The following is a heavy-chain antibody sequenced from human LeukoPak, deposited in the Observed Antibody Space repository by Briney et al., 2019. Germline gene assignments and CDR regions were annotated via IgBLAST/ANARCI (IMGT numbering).Heavy chain of an antibody. J-gene: IGHJ4*02. V-gene: IGHV3-7*01. D-gene: IGHD6-19*01. CDR2: IKQDGSET. CDR3: AGGGGWVFDY. CDR1: GFTFSSYW. Sequence: PGGSLRLSCAASGFTFSSYWMTWVRQAPGTRLEWVANIKQDGSETYYVDSVKGRFTISRDNAKESLYLRMNSLRAEDTAVYYCAGGGGWVFDYWGQGTLVTVSS.